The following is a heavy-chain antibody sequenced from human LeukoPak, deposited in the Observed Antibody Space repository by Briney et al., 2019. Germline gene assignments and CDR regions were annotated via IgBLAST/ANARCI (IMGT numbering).Heavy chain of an antibody. CDR1: GGSFSGYY. CDR2: INHSGST. D-gene: IGHD4-11*01. CDR3: ARAAYTIDY. Sequence: SETLSLTCAVYGGSFSGYYWSWIRQPPGKGLEWIGEINHSGSTNYNPSLKSRVTTSVDTSKNQFSLKLSSVTAADTAVYYCARAAYTIDYWGQGTLVTVSS. J-gene: IGHJ4*02. V-gene: IGHV4-34*01.